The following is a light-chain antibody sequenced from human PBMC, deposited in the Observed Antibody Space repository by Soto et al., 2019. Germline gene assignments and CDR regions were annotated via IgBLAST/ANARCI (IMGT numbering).Light chain of an antibody. Sequence: DIVMTQSPDSLAVSLGERATINCKSSQSVLYSSNNKNDLGWYQQKPGQPPKLLIYWASTRESGVPDRFSGSGSGTDFTLTINSLQAEDVAVYYCMQGLQIPLTFGGGTKVEIK. V-gene: IGKV4-1*01. J-gene: IGKJ4*01. CDR1: QSVLYSSNNKND. CDR3: MQGLQIPLT. CDR2: WAS.